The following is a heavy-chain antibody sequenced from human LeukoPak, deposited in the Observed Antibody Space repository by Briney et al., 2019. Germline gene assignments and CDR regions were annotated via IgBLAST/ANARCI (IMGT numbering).Heavy chain of an antibody. CDR1: GFTFSSYS. D-gene: IGHD6-13*01. V-gene: IGHV3-21*01. Sequence: GGSLRLSCAASGFTFSSYSMNWVRQAPGKGLEWVSSISSSSSYIYYADSVKGRFTLSRDNAKNSLYLQMNSLRVEDTAVYYCARELVEIAAAATDYWGQGTLVTVSS. CDR3: ARELVEIAAAATDY. CDR2: ISSSSSYI. J-gene: IGHJ4*02.